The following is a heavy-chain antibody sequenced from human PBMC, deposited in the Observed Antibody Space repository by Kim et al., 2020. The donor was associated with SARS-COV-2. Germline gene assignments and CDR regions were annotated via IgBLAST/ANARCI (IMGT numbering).Heavy chain of an antibody. D-gene: IGHD1-26*01. CDR1: GASISSGGYY. CDR2: IYYSGST. Sequence: SETLSLTCTVSGASISSGGYYWSWIRQHPGKGLEWIGYIYYSGSTYYNPSFKSRLTVSADTSKNQFSLKLSSVTAADTAVYYCAGAGSLGLFDYWGQGTLVTVSS. J-gene: IGHJ4*02. V-gene: IGHV4-31*03. CDR3: AGAGSLGLFDY.